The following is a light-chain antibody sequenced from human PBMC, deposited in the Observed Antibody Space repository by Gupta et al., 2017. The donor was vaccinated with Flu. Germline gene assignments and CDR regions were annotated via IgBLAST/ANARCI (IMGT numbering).Light chain of an antibody. CDR1: QAIANF. J-gene: IGKJ5*01. V-gene: IGKV1-8*01. CDR3: QQYYYFPVT. CDR2: GAT. Sequence: GDRVTITCRASQAIANFLAWYQQKPGQAPRLLMFGATTLQSGVPSRFSGSGSGTDFTLTISGLQSEDFATYYCQQYYYFPVTFGQGTRLEI.